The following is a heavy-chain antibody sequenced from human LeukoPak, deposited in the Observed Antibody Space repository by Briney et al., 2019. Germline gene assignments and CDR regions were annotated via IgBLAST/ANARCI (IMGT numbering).Heavy chain of an antibody. CDR1: GSSISSGYY. CDR2: FYHSGST. J-gene: IGHJ4*02. CDR3: ARDLPGTFDY. D-gene: IGHD1-1*01. V-gene: IGHV4-38-2*02. Sequence: SETLSLTCTVSGSSISSGYYWGWIRQPPGKGLEWIGSFYHSGSTHYNASLESRVTMSVDTSKNQFSLKLSSVTAADTAVYYCARDLPGTFDYWGQGTLVTVSS.